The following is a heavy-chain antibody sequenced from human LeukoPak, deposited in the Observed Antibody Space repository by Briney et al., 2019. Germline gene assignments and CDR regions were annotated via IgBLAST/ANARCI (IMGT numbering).Heavy chain of an antibody. Sequence: GGSLRLSCAASGFTSSDYYMSWIRQAPGKGLEWVSYISSSGSTIYYADSVKGRFTISRDNAKNSLYLQMNSLRAEDTAVYYCARPQEDFWSGYYTGFDYWGQGTLVTVSS. J-gene: IGHJ4*02. CDR2: ISSSGSTI. CDR1: GFTSSDYY. CDR3: ARPQEDFWSGYYTGFDY. V-gene: IGHV3-11*04. D-gene: IGHD3-3*01.